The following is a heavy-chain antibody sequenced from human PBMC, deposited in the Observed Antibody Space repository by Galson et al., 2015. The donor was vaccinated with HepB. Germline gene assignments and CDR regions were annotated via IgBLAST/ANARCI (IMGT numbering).Heavy chain of an antibody. D-gene: IGHD3-3*02. CDR1: GYTFTSHT. CDR3: ARDLSLDY. Sequence: VSCKAFGYTFTSHTFSWVRQAPGQGLEWMGWISAYNCNTNYAKKFKDRVTMTTDTTASKAYIELRSLRSDATAVYYCARDLSLDYWGQGTLVTVSS. CDR2: ISAYNCNT. V-gene: IGHV1-18*04. J-gene: IGHJ4*02.